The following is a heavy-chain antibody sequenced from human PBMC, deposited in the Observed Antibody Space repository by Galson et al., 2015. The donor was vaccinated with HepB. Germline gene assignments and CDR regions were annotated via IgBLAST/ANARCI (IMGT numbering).Heavy chain of an antibody. CDR2: ISYDGSNK. Sequence: SLRLSCAASGFTFSSYGMHWVRQAPGKGLEWVAVISYDGSNKYYADSVKGRFTISRDNSKNTLYLQMNSLRAEDTAVYYCAKAHPQHPIAVGYWGQGTLVTVSS. CDR1: GFTFSSYG. D-gene: IGHD6-19*01. CDR3: AKAHPQHPIAVGY. V-gene: IGHV3-30*18. J-gene: IGHJ4*02.